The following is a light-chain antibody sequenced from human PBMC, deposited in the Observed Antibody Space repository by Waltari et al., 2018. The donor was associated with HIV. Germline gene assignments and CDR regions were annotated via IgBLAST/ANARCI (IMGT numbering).Light chain of an antibody. CDR2: HTN. J-gene: IGLJ2*01. Sequence: QSVLTQPPSASGTPGQRVTISCSGSSSNIVTNYVSWYKQFPGTAPELVVYHTNQRPLGVPDRFSGSKSGTSASLAINGLRSEDEADYYCAAWDDSLSAWLFGGGTRLNVL. CDR1: SSNIVTNY. CDR3: AAWDDSLSAWL. V-gene: IGLV1-47*01.